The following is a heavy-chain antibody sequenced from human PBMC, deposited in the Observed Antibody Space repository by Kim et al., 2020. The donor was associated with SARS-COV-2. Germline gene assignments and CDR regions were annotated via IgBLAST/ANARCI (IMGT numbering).Heavy chain of an antibody. CDR3: ATNLDSSSSTGTYAY. J-gene: IGHJ4*02. Sequence: SVKVSCKASGGTFSSYAISWVRQAPGQGLEWMGGIIPIFGTANYAQKFQGRVTITADESTSTAYMELSSLRSEDTAVYYCATNLDSSSSTGTYAYWGQGTLVTVSS. D-gene: IGHD6-13*01. CDR2: IIPIFGTA. CDR1: GGTFSSYA. V-gene: IGHV1-69*13.